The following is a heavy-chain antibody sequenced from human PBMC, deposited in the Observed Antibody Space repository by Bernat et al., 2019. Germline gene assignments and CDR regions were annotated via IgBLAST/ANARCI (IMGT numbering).Heavy chain of an antibody. CDR2: ISGNDGST. CDR1: GFTFSSYA. Sequence: EVQLVESGGGLVQPVGSLRLSCVASGFTFSSYAMTWVRQAPGKGLEWVSHISGNDGSTYYADSVKGRFTISRDNSKNTLYLQMNSLRAEDTAVYYCAKSPTTVTDYYYYGMDVWGQGTKVSVSS. V-gene: IGHV3-23*04. J-gene: IGHJ6*02. CDR3: AKSPTTVTDYYYYGMDV. D-gene: IGHD4-17*01.